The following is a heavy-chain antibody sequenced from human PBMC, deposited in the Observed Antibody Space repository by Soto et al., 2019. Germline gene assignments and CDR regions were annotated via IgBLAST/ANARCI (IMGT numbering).Heavy chain of an antibody. V-gene: IGHV3-21*01. J-gene: IGHJ4*02. D-gene: IGHD3-3*01. CDR3: ARRDFPFLEWCIHAPFDY. Sequence: GGSLRLSCAASGFTFSSYSMNWVRQAPGKGLEWVSSISSSSSYIYYADSVKGRFTISRDNAKNSLYLQMNSLRAEDTAVYYCARRDFPFLEWCIHAPFDYWGQGTLVTVSS. CDR1: GFTFSSYS. CDR2: ISSSSSYI.